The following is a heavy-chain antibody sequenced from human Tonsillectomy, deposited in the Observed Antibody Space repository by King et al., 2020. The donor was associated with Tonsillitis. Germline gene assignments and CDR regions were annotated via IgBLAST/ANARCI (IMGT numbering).Heavy chain of an antibody. CDR2: IYPGDSDT. CDR3: ARRGAAADFDY. Sequence: QLVQSGAEVKKPGESLKISCKGSAYIFTNYWIAWVRQMPGKCLEWMGIIYPGDSDTRYSPSFQGQVTISADKSINTAYLQWSSLKASDTAIYYCARRGAAADFDYWGQGTLVTVSS. J-gene: IGHJ4*02. D-gene: IGHD6-13*01. CDR1: AYIFTNYW. V-gene: IGHV5-51*01.